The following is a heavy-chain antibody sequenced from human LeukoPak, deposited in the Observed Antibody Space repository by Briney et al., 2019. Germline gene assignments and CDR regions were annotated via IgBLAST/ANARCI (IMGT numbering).Heavy chain of an antibody. CDR2: TSYDGSNK. D-gene: IGHD2-8*01. J-gene: IGHJ6*03. V-gene: IGHV3-30*03. CDR1: GFTFSSYG. CDR3: AGVYYYYYMDV. Sequence: GGSLRLSCAASGFTFSSYGMHRVRQAPGKGLEWEAVTSYDGSNKYYADSVKGRFTISRDNSKNTLYLQMNSLRAEDRAVYYCAGVYYYYYMDVWGKGTTVTVSS.